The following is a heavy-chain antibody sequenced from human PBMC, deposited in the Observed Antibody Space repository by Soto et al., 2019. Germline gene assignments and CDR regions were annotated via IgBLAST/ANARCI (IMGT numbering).Heavy chain of an antibody. CDR2: IYYSGST. J-gene: IGHJ6*02. CDR3: ASPSTVNYYYYGMDV. V-gene: IGHV4-39*01. D-gene: IGHD4-17*01. CDR1: GGSISSGGYY. Sequence: NPSETLSLTCTVSGGSISSGGYYWSWIRQPPGKGLEWIGSIYYSGSTYYNPSLKSRVTISVDTSKNQFSLKLSSVTAADTAVYYCASPSTVNYYYYGMDVWGQGTTVTVSS.